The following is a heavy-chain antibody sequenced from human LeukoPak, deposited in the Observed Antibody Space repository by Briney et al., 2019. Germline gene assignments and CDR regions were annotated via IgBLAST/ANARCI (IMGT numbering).Heavy chain of an antibody. V-gene: IGHV3-11*04. D-gene: IGHD1-26*01. Sequence: PGGSLRLSCAASGFTFSNYYMSWLREAPGKGRVWVSYISSRSSNKEYADSVKGRFTISRDKSKNSLFLQMDSLRAEDSAIYYCAREGWDLKALDIWGQGTMVTVSP. J-gene: IGHJ3*02. CDR1: GFTFSNYY. CDR3: AREGWDLKALDI. CDR2: ISSRSSNK.